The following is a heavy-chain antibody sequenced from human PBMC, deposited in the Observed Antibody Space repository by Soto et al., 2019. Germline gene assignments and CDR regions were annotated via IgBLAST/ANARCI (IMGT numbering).Heavy chain of an antibody. V-gene: IGHV4-31*03. CDR2: IYYSGST. Sequence: QVQLQESGPGLMKPSQTLSLTCTVSGGSISGPYYWSWIRQHPGKGLEWIGYIYYSGSTYYNPSLKSRATMSVDTTKNQYSLKLSSVTAADTAVYYCARGGGYSGFASYYFSYWGQGTLVTVSS. D-gene: IGHD5-12*01. J-gene: IGHJ4*02. CDR3: ARGGGYSGFASYYFSY. CDR1: GGSISGPYY.